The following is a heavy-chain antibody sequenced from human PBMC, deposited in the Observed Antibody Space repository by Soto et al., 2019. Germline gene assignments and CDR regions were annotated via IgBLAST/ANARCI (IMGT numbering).Heavy chain of an antibody. CDR2: ISGRGDVA. D-gene: IGHD2-15*01. CDR1: GFTFSSYA. Sequence: GGSLRLSCAASGFTFSSYAMSWVRQAPGKGLEWVSAISGRGDVAYYADSVRGRFTISRDNSKNTLYLQMNSLRAEDTAVYYCAKDPTVVVVNTLPWGQGTLVTVSS. CDR3: AKDPTVVVVNTLP. V-gene: IGHV3-23*01. J-gene: IGHJ4*02.